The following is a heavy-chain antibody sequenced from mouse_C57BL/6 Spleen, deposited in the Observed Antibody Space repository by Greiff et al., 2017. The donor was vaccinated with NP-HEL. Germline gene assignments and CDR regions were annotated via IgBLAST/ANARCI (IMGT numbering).Heavy chain of an antibody. J-gene: IGHJ2*01. Sequence: QVQLQQSGPELVKPGASVKLSCKASGYTFTSYDINWVKQRPGQGLEWIGWIYPRDGSTKYNEKFKGKATLTVDTSSSTAYMELHSLTSEVSAVYFCARSLITTVVEGYFDYWGQGTTLTVSS. CDR3: ARSLITTVVEGYFDY. CDR1: GYTFTSYD. D-gene: IGHD1-1*01. CDR2: IYPRDGST. V-gene: IGHV1-85*01.